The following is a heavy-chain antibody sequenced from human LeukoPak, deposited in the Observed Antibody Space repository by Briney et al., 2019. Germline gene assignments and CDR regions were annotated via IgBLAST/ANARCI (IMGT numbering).Heavy chain of an antibody. V-gene: IGHV4-34*01. Sequence: SETLSLVCAVYGGSFSGYYWSWIRQPPGKGLEWIGEINHSGSTNYNPSLKSRVTISVDTSKNQFSLKLSSVTAADTAVYYCARRVGYYGSGSYYNRWGQGTLVTVSS. J-gene: IGHJ4*02. CDR3: ARRVGYYGSGSYYNR. D-gene: IGHD3-10*01. CDR2: INHSGST. CDR1: GGSFSGYY.